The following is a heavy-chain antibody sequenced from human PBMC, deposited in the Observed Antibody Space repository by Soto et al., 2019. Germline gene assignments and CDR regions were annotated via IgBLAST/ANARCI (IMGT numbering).Heavy chain of an antibody. Sequence: QVHLQESGPGLVKPSGTLSLTCGVSGASVSSSHWWTWVRQPPGKGLEWIGEIYHVGFTSYTPSLKSRVIMSMDQSRNQFSLKMSPVPAADTAVYYCARVRPPTSTSPAAVLYYFDYWGQGSLVTVSS. V-gene: IGHV4-4*02. CDR2: IYHVGFT. CDR1: GASVSSSHW. J-gene: IGHJ4*02. CDR3: ARVRPPTSTSPAAVLYYFDY. D-gene: IGHD2-2*01.